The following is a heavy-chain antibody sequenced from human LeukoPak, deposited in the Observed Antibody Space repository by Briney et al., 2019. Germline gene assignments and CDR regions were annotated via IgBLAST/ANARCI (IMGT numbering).Heavy chain of an antibody. CDR1: GGTFSSYA. CDR2: IIPILGIA. Sequence: ASVKVSCKASGGTFSSYAISWARQAPGQGLEWMGRIIPILGIANYAQKFQGRGTITADKSTSTAYMELSRLRSEDTAVYYCARTDSSLSYYYGMDVWGQGTTVTVSS. CDR3: ARTDSSLSYYYGMDV. J-gene: IGHJ6*02. V-gene: IGHV1-69*04. D-gene: IGHD6-13*01.